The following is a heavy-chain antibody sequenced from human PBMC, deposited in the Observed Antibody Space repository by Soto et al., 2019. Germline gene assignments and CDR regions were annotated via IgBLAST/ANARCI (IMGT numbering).Heavy chain of an antibody. J-gene: IGHJ6*02. D-gene: IGHD6-19*01. V-gene: IGHV4-59*01. CDR3: ARGFSSGWPPYYYGMDV. Sequence: SETLSLTCTASGGSISSYYWSWIRQPPGKGLEWIGYIYYSGSTNYNPSLKSRVTISVDTSKNQFSLKLSSVTAADTAVYYCARGFSSGWPPYYYGMDVWGQGTTVTVSS. CDR2: IYYSGST. CDR1: GGSISSYY.